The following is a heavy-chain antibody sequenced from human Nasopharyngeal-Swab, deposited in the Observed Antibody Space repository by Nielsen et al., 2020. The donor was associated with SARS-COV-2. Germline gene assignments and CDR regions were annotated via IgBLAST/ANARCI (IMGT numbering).Heavy chain of an antibody. Sequence: GESLKISYAASGFTFSSYWMSWVRQAPGKGLEWVANIKHDGSEKYYVDSVKGRFTISRDNAKNSLYLQMNSLRAEDTAVYYCARDFSAPLLAFYYYYGMDVWGQGTTVTVSS. D-gene: IGHD2-15*01. CDR2: IKHDGSEK. CDR1: GFTFSSYW. CDR3: ARDFSAPLLAFYYYYGMDV. V-gene: IGHV3-7*01. J-gene: IGHJ6*02.